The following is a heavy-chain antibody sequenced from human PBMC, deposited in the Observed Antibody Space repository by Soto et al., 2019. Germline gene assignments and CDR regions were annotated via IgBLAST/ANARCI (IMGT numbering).Heavy chain of an antibody. J-gene: IGHJ6*02. D-gene: IGHD3-10*01. Sequence: GGSLRLSCAASGFTFDDYAMHWVRQAPGKGLEWVSLISWDGGSTYYADSVKGRFTISRDNSKNSLYLQMNSLRAEDTALYYCAKDRRYYGSGSYYYYYYGMDVWGQGTTVTVSS. CDR3: AKDRRYYGSGSYYYYYYGMDV. V-gene: IGHV3-43D*03. CDR2: ISWDGGST. CDR1: GFTFDDYA.